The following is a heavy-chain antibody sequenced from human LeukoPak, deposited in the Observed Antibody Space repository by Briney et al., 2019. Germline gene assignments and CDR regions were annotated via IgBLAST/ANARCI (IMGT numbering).Heavy chain of an antibody. Sequence: GGSLRLSCAASGFTFSGYELNWVRQAPGKGLEWVSYISTTGTTVYYAGSVKGRLTISRDNVKNSLYLQMNSLRDEDTAVYYCARGGDYGDYVDFAYWGQGTLVTVSS. CDR2: ISTTGTTV. V-gene: IGHV3-48*03. CDR1: GFTFSGYE. CDR3: ARGGDYGDYVDFAY. D-gene: IGHD4-17*01. J-gene: IGHJ4*02.